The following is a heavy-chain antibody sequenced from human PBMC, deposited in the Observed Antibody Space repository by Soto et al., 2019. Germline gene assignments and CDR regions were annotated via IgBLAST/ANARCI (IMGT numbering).Heavy chain of an antibody. Sequence: ASVKVSCKASGGTFSSYAISWVRQAPGQGLEWMGWISAYNGNTNYAQKLQGRVTMTTDTSTSTAYMELRSLRSDDTAVYYCARESLYGNHDAFDIWGQGTMVTVSS. CDR3: ARESLYGNHDAFDI. D-gene: IGHD4-4*01. CDR1: GGTFSSYA. V-gene: IGHV1-18*01. CDR2: ISAYNGNT. J-gene: IGHJ3*02.